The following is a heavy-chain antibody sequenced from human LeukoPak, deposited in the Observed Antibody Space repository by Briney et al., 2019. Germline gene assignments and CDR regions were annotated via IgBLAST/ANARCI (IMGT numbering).Heavy chain of an antibody. V-gene: IGHV4-34*01. CDR2: INHSGST. CDR1: GGSFSGYY. J-gene: IGHJ6*03. Sequence: PSETLSLTCAVYGGSFSGYYWSWIRQPPGKGLEWIGEINHSGSTNYNPSLKSRVTISVDTSKNQFSLKLSSVTAADTAVYYCARGPFTIYYMDVWGKGTTVTVSS. D-gene: IGHD3-3*01. CDR3: ARGPFTIYYMDV.